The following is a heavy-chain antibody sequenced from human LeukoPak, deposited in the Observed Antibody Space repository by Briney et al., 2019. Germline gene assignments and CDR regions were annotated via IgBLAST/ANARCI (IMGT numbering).Heavy chain of an antibody. Sequence: PSQTLSLTCTVSGGSISSGSYYWSWIRQPAGKGLEWIGRIYTSGSTNYSPSLKSRVTISVDTSKNQFSLKLSSVTAADTAVYYCAKGYDLYYDSSGYTRWGQGTLVTVSS. J-gene: IGHJ4*02. CDR3: AKGYDLYYDSSGYTR. D-gene: IGHD3-22*01. V-gene: IGHV4-61*02. CDR1: GGSISSGSYY. CDR2: IYTSGST.